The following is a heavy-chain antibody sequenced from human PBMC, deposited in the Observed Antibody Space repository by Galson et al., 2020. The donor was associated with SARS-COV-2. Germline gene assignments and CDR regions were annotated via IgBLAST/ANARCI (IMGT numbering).Heavy chain of an antibody. CDR3: ARDKWEDGYNYLRVDKTFDY. V-gene: IGHV1-18*04. CDR1: GYTFTSYG. Sequence: ASVKVSCKASGYTFTSYGISWVRQAPGQGLEWMGWISAYNGNTNYAQKLQGRVTMTTDTSTSTAYMELRSLRSDDTAVYYCARDKWEDGYNYLRVDKTFDYWGQGTLVTVSS. J-gene: IGHJ4*02. D-gene: IGHD5-12*01. CDR2: ISAYNGNT.